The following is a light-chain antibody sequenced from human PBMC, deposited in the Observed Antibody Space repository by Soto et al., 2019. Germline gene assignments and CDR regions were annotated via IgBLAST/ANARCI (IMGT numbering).Light chain of an antibody. Sequence: EIVMTQSPATLSVSPGERATLSCRASQSVSSNLAWYQQKPGRAPRLLIYGASTRATGIPARFSGSGSGTEFTLTISSLQTEDFAVYDCQQYNNWTTIGQGTKVEIK. CDR1: QSVSSN. CDR2: GAS. J-gene: IGKJ1*01. V-gene: IGKV3-15*01. CDR3: QQYNNWTT.